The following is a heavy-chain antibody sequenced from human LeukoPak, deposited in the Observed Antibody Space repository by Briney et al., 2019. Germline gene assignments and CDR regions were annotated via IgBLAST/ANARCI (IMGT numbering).Heavy chain of an antibody. D-gene: IGHD2-15*01. Sequence: GESLKISFKGSGYTFTTYWIGWVRPMPGKGLEWVGIIYPGDFDTRYSPSFQGQVTISVDKSINTAYLQWRSLKASDTAMYYCARSEGHCSDGACYAQKVIDHWGQGTLVTVSS. J-gene: IGHJ4*02. CDR1: GYTFTTYW. CDR2: IYPGDFDT. V-gene: IGHV5-51*01. CDR3: ARSEGHCSDGACYAQKVIDH.